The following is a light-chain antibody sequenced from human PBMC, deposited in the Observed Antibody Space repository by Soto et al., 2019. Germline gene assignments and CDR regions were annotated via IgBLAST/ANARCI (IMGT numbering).Light chain of an antibody. CDR3: LQDSNYPWT. CDR1: QGIRSY. V-gene: IGKV1-6*01. CDR2: AAS. Sequence: AIQMTQSPSSLSASVGDRVTITCRASQGIRSYLGWYQQKPGKAPKLLIYAASSLQSGVPSRFSGSGSGTEFTLTISSLQPEDSATYYCLQDSNYPWTFGQGTKVEIK. J-gene: IGKJ1*01.